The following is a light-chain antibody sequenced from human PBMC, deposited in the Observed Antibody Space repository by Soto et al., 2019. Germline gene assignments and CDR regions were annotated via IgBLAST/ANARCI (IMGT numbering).Light chain of an antibody. V-gene: IGKV3-11*01. J-gene: IGKJ4*01. CDR2: DAS. Sequence: EIVLSQAPATLSLSPGERDTLSCRASQSVSSYLAWYQQKPGQAPRLLIYDASNRATGIPARFSGSGSGTDFTLTISSLEPEDFAVYYCQQRSNWPLTFGGGTNVEIK. CDR3: QQRSNWPLT. CDR1: QSVSSY.